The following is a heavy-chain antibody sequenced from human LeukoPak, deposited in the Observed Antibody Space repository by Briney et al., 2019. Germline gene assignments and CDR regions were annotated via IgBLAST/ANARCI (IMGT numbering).Heavy chain of an antibody. CDR2: IYYSGNT. V-gene: IGHV4-39*07. CDR3: ARGRYYESSGYFVYYFDY. CDR1: GGSISSTSYY. Sequence: PSETLSLTCTVSGGSISSTSYYWGWIRQTPGKGLEWIGNIYYSGNTYYNPTLKSRVTISIDTSKNQFSLKVTSVTAADTAVYYCARGRYYESSGYFVYYFDYWGQGTLVTVSS. J-gene: IGHJ4*02. D-gene: IGHD3-22*01.